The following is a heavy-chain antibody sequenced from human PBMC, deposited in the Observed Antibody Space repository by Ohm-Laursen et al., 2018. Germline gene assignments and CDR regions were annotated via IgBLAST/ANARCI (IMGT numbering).Heavy chain of an antibody. CDR1: GGSISGHY. V-gene: IGHV4-4*07. J-gene: IGHJ4*02. CDR2: IYSRGNT. Sequence: SDTLSLTWAVSGGSISGHYWTWIRQPAGKGLDWIGRIYSRGNTDYNPSLKSRVTISLDTSKNQFSLKLNSVTAADTAVYYCARGLVVNSGYDWGWDYWGQGALVTVSS. CDR3: ARGLVVNSGYDWGWDY. D-gene: IGHD5-12*01.